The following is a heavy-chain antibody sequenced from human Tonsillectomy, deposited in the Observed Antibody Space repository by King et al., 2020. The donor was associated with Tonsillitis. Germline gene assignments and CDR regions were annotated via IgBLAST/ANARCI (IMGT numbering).Heavy chain of an antibody. CDR3: ASLGVYSSSQPYYYFYGMDV. D-gene: IGHD6-13*01. Sequence: QLVQSGAEVKKPGSSVKVSCKASGGTFSSYANSWVRQAPGQGLEWMGGIIPIFGTANYAQKFQGRVTITADESTSTAYMELSSLRTEDTAVYYCASLGVYSSSQPYYYFYGMDVWGKGATVTVSS. CDR2: IIPIFGTA. CDR1: GGTFSSYA. J-gene: IGHJ6*04. V-gene: IGHV1-69*01.